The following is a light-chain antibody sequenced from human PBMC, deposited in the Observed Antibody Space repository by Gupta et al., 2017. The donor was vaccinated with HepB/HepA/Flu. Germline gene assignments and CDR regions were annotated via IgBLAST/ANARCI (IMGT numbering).Light chain of an antibody. V-gene: IGKV3-11*01. CDR2: DAS. CDR3: RHRSNWPQT. CDR1: QSVSSY. J-gene: IGKJ2*01. Sequence: VLTQPPATLSLSPGDRATLSCRASQSVSSYLAWYQQKPGQPPRLLIYDASNRATGIPARFSGSGSGTDFALTISSLEPEDFAVYYCRHRSNWPQTFGQGTKVEIK.